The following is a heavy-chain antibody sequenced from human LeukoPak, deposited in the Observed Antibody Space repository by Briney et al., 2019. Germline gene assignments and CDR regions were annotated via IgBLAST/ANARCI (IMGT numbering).Heavy chain of an antibody. CDR1: GYSFTSYW. D-gene: IGHD4-17*01. CDR3: ARRGVDYGDYAVDY. CDR2: IDTGDSDT. V-gene: IGHV5-51*01. Sequence: GGALNISRQGSGYSFTSYWIGWVRPVPGKGLEGKGIIDTGDSDTRYSPSLQGQVTISADKAISTAYLQWSSLKASDTAMYYCARRGVDYGDYAVDYWGQGTLVTVSS. J-gene: IGHJ4*02.